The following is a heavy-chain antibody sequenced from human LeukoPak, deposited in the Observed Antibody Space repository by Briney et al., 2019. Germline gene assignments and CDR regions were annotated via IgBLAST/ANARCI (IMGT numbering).Heavy chain of an antibody. V-gene: IGHV3-53*01. J-gene: IGHJ4*02. CDR2: GDTT. D-gene: IGHD2-21*02. Sequence: GDTTYYADSVKGRFTISRDNSKNTLYLQINSLRVEDTAVYFCARDRLLYLDYWGQGTPVTVSS. CDR3: ARDRLLYLDY.